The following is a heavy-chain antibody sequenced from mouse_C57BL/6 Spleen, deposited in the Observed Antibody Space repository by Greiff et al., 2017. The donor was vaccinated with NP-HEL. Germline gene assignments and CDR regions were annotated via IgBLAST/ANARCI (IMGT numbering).Heavy chain of an antibody. CDR1: GYSFTSGYY. CDR2: ISYDGSN. CDR3: ASERDYYGNVDY. J-gene: IGHJ2*01. Sequence: DVKLQESGPGLVKPSQSLSLTCSVSGYSFTSGYYWYWIRQFPGNQLEWMGYISYDGSNNYNPSLKNRISITPDTSNNQFFLKLNSVPTEDTATKYCASERDYYGNVDYWGQGTTLTVSS. D-gene: IGHD2-1*01. V-gene: IGHV3-6*01.